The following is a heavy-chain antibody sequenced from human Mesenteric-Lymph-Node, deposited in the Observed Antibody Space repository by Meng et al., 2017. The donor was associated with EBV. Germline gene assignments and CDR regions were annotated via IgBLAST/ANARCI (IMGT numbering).Heavy chain of an antibody. Sequence: QLQFQEWGQGLVKPTETLPLPCTVAGGSISSSSAYWGWVRQPPGKGLEWLGYVYYRGSTYYNPSLKSRVTISLDTSKNQFSLRLTSVTAADTAVYYCARNVGSGSSTEFDFWGQGTLVTVSS. CDR2: VYYRGST. D-gene: IGHD6-19*01. J-gene: IGHJ4*02. CDR1: GGSISSSSAY. CDR3: ARNVGSGSSTEFDF. V-gene: IGHV4-39*01.